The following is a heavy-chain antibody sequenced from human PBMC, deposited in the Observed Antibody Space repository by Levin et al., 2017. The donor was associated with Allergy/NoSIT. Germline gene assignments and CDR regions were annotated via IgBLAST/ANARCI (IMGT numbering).Heavy chain of an antibody. J-gene: IGHJ3*02. CDR3: ARDRVRYTSGSDAFDI. CDR1: GFTFSSYS. CDR2: RSSSGSHI. D-gene: IGHD6-19*01. Sequence: GESLKISCAASGFTFSSYSMNWVRQAPGKGLEWVSSRSSSGSHIYYAESVKGRFIISRDNAKNSLYLQMNSLRAEDTAVYYCARDRVRYTSGSDAFDIWGQGTMVTVSS. V-gene: IGHV3-21*01.